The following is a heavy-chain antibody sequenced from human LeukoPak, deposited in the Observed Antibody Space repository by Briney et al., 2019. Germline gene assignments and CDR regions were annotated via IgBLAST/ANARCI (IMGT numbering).Heavy chain of an antibody. CDR1: GGSISSYY. J-gene: IGHJ4*02. CDR2: IYPSGST. CDR3: ARENSGSYREFDY. Sequence: SETLSLTCTVSGGSISSYYWTWIRQPAGKGLEGIGRIYPSGSTNYNPSLKSRVTMSVDTSKNQFSLKLSSVTAADTAVYYCARENSGSYREFDYWGQGTLVTVSS. D-gene: IGHD1-26*01. V-gene: IGHV4-4*07.